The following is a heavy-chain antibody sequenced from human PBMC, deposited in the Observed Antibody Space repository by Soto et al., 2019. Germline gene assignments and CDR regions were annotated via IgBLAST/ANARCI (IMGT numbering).Heavy chain of an antibody. D-gene: IGHD1-1*01. J-gene: IGHJ4*02. V-gene: IGHV3-30*03. CDR1: GFTFSSYG. CDR3: LIHTTKFDY. CDR2: ISYDGSNK. Sequence: GSLRLSCAASGFTFSSYGMHWVRQAPGKGLEWVAVISYDGSNKYYADSVKGRFTISGDNSKNTLYLQMNSLRAEDTAVYYCLIHTTKFDYWGQGTLVTVSS.